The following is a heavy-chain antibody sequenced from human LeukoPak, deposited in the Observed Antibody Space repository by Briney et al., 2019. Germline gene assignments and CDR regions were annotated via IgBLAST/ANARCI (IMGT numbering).Heavy chain of an antibody. V-gene: IGHV6-1*01. D-gene: IGHD3-22*01. Sequence: SQTLSLTCAISGDSVSSNSATWNWIRQSPSRGLEWLGRTFYSSKWYNDYAVSVKSRITINPDTSKNQFSLQLSSVTPEDTAVYYCARGNRYYYDSSGYFPTTKFDYWGQGTLVTVSS. CDR3: ARGNRYYYDSSGYFPTTKFDY. CDR1: GDSVSSNSAT. CDR2: TFYSSKWYN. J-gene: IGHJ4*02.